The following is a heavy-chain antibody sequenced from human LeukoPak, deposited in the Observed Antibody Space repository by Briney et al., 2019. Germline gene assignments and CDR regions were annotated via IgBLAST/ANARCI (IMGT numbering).Heavy chain of an antibody. D-gene: IGHD3-10*01. CDR3: ARVEIGWFGVKYYFDY. Sequence: ASVKVSCKASGYTFTGYYMHWVRQAPGQGLEWMGWINPNSGGTNYAQKFQGRVTMTTDTSTSTAYMELRSLRSDDTAVYYCARVEIGWFGVKYYFDYWGQGTLVTVSS. J-gene: IGHJ4*02. V-gene: IGHV1-2*02. CDR1: GYTFTGYY. CDR2: INPNSGGT.